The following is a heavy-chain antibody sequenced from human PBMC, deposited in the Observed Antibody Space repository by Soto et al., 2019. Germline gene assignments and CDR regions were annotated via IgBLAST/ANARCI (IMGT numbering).Heavy chain of an antibody. D-gene: IGHD2-15*01. CDR3: ARLGGYCDKIGCYGYYALDV. CDR1: GGSISSGGYY. Sequence: PSETLSLTCTVSGGSISSGGYYWSWIRQHPGKGLEWIGYIYYSGSAYYNPSLKSRVTISVDTSKNQFSLRLSSVTAADTAVYYCARLGGYCDKIGCYGYYALDVWGQGTTVT. J-gene: IGHJ6*02. V-gene: IGHV4-31*03. CDR2: IYYSGSA.